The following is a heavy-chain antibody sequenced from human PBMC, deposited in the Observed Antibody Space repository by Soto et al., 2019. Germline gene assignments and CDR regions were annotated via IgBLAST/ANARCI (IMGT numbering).Heavy chain of an antibody. V-gene: IGHV3-49*03. CDR2: IRSKAYGGTT. CDR3: TRDRMARQIMDV. CDR1: GFTFGDYA. Sequence: SLRLSFTASGFTFGDYAMSWFRQAPGKVLEWVGFIRSKAYGGTTEYAASVKGRFTISRDDSKSIAYLQMNSLKTEDTAVYYCTRDRMARQIMDVWGQGTTVTVSS. J-gene: IGHJ6*02.